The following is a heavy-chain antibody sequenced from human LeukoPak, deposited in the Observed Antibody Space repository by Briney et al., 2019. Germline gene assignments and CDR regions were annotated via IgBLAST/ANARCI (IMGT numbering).Heavy chain of an antibody. CDR3: ARDRPTDFWSGYYTGIGFDY. CDR2: IYPRDGST. CDR1: GYTFTSNY. D-gene: IGHD3-3*01. V-gene: IGHV1-46*01. Sequence: ASVKVSCKASGYTFTSNYIHWVRQAPGQGLEWVGMIYPRDGSTSYAQKFQGRVTVTRDTSTSTVYMELSSLRSEDTAVYYCARDRPTDFWSGYYTGIGFDYWGQGTLVTVSS. J-gene: IGHJ4*02.